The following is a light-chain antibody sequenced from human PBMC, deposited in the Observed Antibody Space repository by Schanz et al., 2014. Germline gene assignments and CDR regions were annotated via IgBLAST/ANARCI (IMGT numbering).Light chain of an antibody. CDR2: GAS. CDR3: QQYGRSPLT. J-gene: IGKJ4*01. CDR1: QHVSSN. Sequence: EIVMTQSPATLSVSPGERATLSCRASQHVSSNLAWYQQRPGQAPRLLIYGASTRATGIPARFSGSGSGTDFTLTISRLEPEDFAVYYCQQYGRSPLTFGAGTKVEIK. V-gene: IGKV3-15*01.